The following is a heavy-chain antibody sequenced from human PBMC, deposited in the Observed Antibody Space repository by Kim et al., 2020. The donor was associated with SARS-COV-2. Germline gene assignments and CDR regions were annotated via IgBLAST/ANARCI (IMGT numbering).Heavy chain of an antibody. V-gene: IGHV4-34*04. CDR3: ESRRQLSYNIGFLGDYYY. CDR1: GGSFSGYY. D-gene: IGHD3-16*01. CDR2: VNNNGST. Sequence: SETLSLTCTVSGGSFSGYYWSWIRHPQRQGLELVGEVNNNGSTNTNPYLNSRGTISVSTSKNQISLNLSPVTAADTAADYCESRRQLSYNIGFLGDYYY. J-gene: IGHJ6*01.